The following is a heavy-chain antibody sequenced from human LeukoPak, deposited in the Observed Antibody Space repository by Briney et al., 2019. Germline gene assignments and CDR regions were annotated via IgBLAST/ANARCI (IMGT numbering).Heavy chain of an antibody. J-gene: IGHJ3*02. D-gene: IGHD3-9*01. CDR2: ISPSGGST. CDR3: ARDEQRSRYFDWLLGSPLAFDI. Sequence: ASVKVSCKAFGYTFTSNYMHWVRQAPGQGPEWMGVISPSGGSTTYARKFQGRVTLTRDMSTSTDYLELSSLRAEDTAVYYCARDEQRSRYFDWLLGSPLAFDIWGQGTMVTVSS. V-gene: IGHV1-46*01. CDR1: GYTFTSNY.